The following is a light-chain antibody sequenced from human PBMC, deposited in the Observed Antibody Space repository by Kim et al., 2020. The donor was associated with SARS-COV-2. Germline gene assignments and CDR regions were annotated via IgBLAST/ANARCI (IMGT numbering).Light chain of an antibody. CDR2: AAS. CDR1: QDIDTW. J-gene: IGKJ3*01. Sequence: DIQMTQSPSSVSASVGDRVTITCRASQDIDTWLAWYHHKPGKAPKLLIYAASGLQGGVPSRFSGSGSGTLFTLTVTGLQPEDFGTYYCQQAHNFPFTFGPGTKVDIK. V-gene: IGKV1D-12*01. CDR3: QQAHNFPFT.